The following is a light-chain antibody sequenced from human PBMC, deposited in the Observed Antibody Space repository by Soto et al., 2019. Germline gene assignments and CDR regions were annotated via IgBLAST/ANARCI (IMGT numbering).Light chain of an antibody. V-gene: IGLV2-8*01. J-gene: IGLJ2*01. CDR2: EVS. CDR1: SSDVGGYNY. CDR3: SSYAGSNNFWGVV. Sequence: QSALTQPPSASGSPGQSVTISCTGTSSDVGGYNYVSWYQQHPGKAPKLMIYEVSKRPSGVPDRFSGSKSGNTASLTVSGLQAEDEADYYCSSYAGSNNFWGVVFGGGTKVTVL.